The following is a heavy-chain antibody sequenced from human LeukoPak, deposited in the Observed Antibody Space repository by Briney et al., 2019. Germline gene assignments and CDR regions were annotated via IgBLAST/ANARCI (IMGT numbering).Heavy chain of an antibody. CDR1: GITFSSYT. Sequence: GGSLRLSCAASGITFSSYTMHWIRQAPGKGLEWVSSISGSNSYIFYADSVKGRFTVSRDNAKDSLYLQMNSLRAEDTAVYYCARALTTLTYEGYWGQGTLVTVSS. J-gene: IGHJ4*02. V-gene: IGHV3-21*01. D-gene: IGHD1-1*01. CDR3: ARALTTLTYEGY. CDR2: ISGSNSYI.